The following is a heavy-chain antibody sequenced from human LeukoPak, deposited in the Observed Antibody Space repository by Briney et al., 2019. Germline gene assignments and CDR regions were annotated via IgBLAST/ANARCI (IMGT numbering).Heavy chain of an antibody. CDR1: GVPFSGYF. Sequence: SETLSLTCAVSGVPFSGYFLSWIRQSSGKGLEWIGEIHNSGTSNYNPALNSRRTILDDTYKKHFYLNLRSVTAAATDVYYCASRYYYNLGSFPFDFWGQGTLVTVSS. J-gene: IGHJ4*02. CDR2: IHNSGTS. D-gene: IGHD3-10*01. V-gene: IGHV4-34*01. CDR3: ASRYYYNLGSFPFDF.